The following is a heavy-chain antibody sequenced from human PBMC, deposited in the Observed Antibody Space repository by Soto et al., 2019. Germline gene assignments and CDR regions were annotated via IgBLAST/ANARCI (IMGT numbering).Heavy chain of an antibody. D-gene: IGHD6-13*01. J-gene: IGHJ6*02. V-gene: IGHV3-30-3*01. CDR3: ARDGQQLAYYYYGMDV. CDR2: ISYDGSNK. Sequence: QVQLVESGGGVVQPGRSLRLSCAASGFTFSSYAMHWVRQAPGKGLEWGAVISYDGSNKYYADSVKGRFTISRDNSKNTLYLQMNSLRAEDTAVYYCARDGQQLAYYYYGMDVWGQGTTVTVSS. CDR1: GFTFSSYA.